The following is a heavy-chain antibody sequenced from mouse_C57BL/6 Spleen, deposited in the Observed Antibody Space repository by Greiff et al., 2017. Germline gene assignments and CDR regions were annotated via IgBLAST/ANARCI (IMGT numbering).Heavy chain of an antibody. V-gene: IGHV2-2*01. CDR2: IWSGGST. J-gene: IGHJ1*03. Sequence: VQLQQSGPGLVQPSQSLSITCTVSGFSLTSYGVHWVRQSPGKGLEWLGVIWSGGSTDYNAAFISRLSISKDNSKSQVFFKMNSLQADDTSRYYVARKGRTFYRSSDWYFDGWGTGTTVTVSS. D-gene: IGHD1-1*01. CDR1: GFSLTSYG. CDR3: ARKGRTFYRSSDWYFDG.